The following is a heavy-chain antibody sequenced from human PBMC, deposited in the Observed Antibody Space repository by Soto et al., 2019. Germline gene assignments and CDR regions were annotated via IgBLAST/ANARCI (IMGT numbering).Heavy chain of an antibody. Sequence: PGGSLRLSCAASGFTFSGYSMNWVRQAPGKGLEWVSSISNRNSYIYYADPVKGRLPISRANAKNSLYLQMNSLRAEDTAVYYCAREGTRYCSGGSCYFDYWGQGTLVTVSS. CDR3: AREGTRYCSGGSCYFDY. V-gene: IGHV3-21*01. D-gene: IGHD2-15*01. CDR1: GFTFSGYS. J-gene: IGHJ4*02. CDR2: ISNRNSYI.